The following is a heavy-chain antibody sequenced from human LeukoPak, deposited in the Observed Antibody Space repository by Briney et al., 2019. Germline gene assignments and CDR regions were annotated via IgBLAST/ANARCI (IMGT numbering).Heavy chain of an antibody. D-gene: IGHD6-19*01. CDR2: IYYSGST. CDR1: GGSISSGGYY. CDR3: ARETRMYSSGCDY. Sequence: SETLSLTCTVSGGSISSGGYYWSWIRQHPGKGLEWIGYIYYSGSTYYNPSLKSRVTISVDTSKNQFSLKLSSVTAADTAVYYCARETRMYSSGCDYWGQGTLVTVSS. J-gene: IGHJ4*02. V-gene: IGHV4-31*03.